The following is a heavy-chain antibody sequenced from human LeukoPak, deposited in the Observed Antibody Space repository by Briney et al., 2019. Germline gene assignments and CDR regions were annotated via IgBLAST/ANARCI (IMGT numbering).Heavy chain of an antibody. CDR1: GGSISSSSYY. CDR3: ARRDSYSSGYYYFDY. CDR2: IYYSGST. Sequence: SETLSLTCTVSGGSISSSSYYWGWIRQPPGKGLEWIGSIYYSGSTYYNPSLKSRVTISVDTSKNQFSLKLSSVTAADTAVYYCARRDSYSSGYYYFDYWGQGTLVTVSS. D-gene: IGHD3-22*01. J-gene: IGHJ4*02. V-gene: IGHV4-39*01.